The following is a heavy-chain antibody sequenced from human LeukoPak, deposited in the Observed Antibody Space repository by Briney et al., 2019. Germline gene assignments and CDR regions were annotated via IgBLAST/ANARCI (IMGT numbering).Heavy chain of an antibody. CDR1: GFIFSNDA. V-gene: IGHV3-33*01. CDR2: IWFDGSNK. J-gene: IGHJ4*02. D-gene: IGHD1-1*01. CDR3: VRDPSGSGFAFDS. Sequence: GGSLRLSCAASGFIFSNDAMHWVRQAPGKGLEWVAFIWFDGSNKYYADSVKGRFAISRDNSEDTLYLQMNSLRAEDTAVYYCVRDPSGSGFAFDSWGQGALVTVSS.